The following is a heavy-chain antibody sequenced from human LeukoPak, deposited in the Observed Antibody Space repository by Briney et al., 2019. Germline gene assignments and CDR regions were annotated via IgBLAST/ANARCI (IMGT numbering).Heavy chain of an antibody. J-gene: IGHJ6*02. CDR1: GYTFTSYA. CDR3: ARDTITDYYYYYGVDV. V-gene: IGHV1-3*01. Sequence: ASVKVSCKASGYTFTSYAMHWVRQAPGQRLEWMGWINAGNGNTKYSQKFQGRVTITRDTSASTAYMELSSLRSEDTAVYYCARDTITDYYYYYGVDVWGQGTTVTVSS. D-gene: IGHD5-12*01. CDR2: INAGNGNT.